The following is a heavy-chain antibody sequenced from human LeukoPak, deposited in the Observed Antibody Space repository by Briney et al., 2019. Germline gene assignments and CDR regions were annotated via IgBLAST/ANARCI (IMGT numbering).Heavy chain of an antibody. Sequence: GESLKISCNGSGYSFTNYWIAWVRQIPGKGLEWMGIIYPDDSDTRYSPSFQGQVTISADKSISTAYLQWSSLKASDTAMYYCARIWLRAFDIWGQGTMVTVSS. CDR3: ARIWLRAFDI. D-gene: IGHD3-16*01. J-gene: IGHJ3*02. CDR2: IYPDDSDT. CDR1: GYSFTNYW. V-gene: IGHV5-51*01.